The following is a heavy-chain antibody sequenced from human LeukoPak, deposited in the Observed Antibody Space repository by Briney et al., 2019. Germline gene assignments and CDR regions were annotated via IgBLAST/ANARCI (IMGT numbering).Heavy chain of an antibody. D-gene: IGHD5-24*01. CDR1: GGTFSSYA. J-gene: IGHJ4*02. Sequence: ASVKVSCKASGGTFSSYAISWVRQAPGQGLEWMGRIIPILGIANYAQKFQGRVTITADKSTSTAYMELSSLRSEDTAVYYCAREPRAWRDGHKGFDYWGRGTLVTVSS. CDR2: IIPILGIA. V-gene: IGHV1-69*04. CDR3: AREPRAWRDGHKGFDY.